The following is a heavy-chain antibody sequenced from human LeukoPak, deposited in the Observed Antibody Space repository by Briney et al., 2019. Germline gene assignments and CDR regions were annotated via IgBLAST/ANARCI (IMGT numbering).Heavy chain of an antibody. CDR1: GGSISSNNR. V-gene: IGHV4-4*02. J-gene: IGHJ3*01. Sequence: PSGTLSLTCAVSGGSISSNNRWNWVRQPPGKGLEWIGEIYHSGSTNYNPSLKSRVTISVDKSKSQFSLKLTSVTAADTAIYYCARRTYEAFDVWGQGTMVTVSS. CDR3: ARRTYEAFDV. CDR2: IYHSGST. D-gene: IGHD3-3*01.